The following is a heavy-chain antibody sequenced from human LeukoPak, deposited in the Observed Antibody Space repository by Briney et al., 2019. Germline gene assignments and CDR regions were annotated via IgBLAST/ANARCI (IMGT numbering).Heavy chain of an antibody. Sequence: PSETLSLTCAVSGGSMSSNTYHWGWIRQPPGKGLEWIGSIYHSGSTYYNPSLKSRVTISVDTSKNQFSLKLSSVTAADTAVYYCARDATMMGNYFNYWGQGTLVTVSS. J-gene: IGHJ4*02. D-gene: IGHD5-12*01. V-gene: IGHV4-39*07. CDR3: ARDATMMGNYFNY. CDR1: GGSMSSNTYH. CDR2: IYHSGST.